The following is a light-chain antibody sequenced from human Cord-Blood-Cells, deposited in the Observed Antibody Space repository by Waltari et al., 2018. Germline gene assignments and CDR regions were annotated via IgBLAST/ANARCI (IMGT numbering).Light chain of an antibody. J-gene: IGLJ1*01. V-gene: IGLV2-23*02. CDR1: SSDVGSYNL. Sequence: QSALTQPASVSGSPGQSITISCTGTSSDVGSYNLVSWYQQHPGKAPKLMIYEVSKRPSGVSNRFSGSKSGNPASLTISGLHAEDEADYYCCSYAGSSTYVFGTGTKVTVL. CDR3: CSYAGSSTYV. CDR2: EVS.